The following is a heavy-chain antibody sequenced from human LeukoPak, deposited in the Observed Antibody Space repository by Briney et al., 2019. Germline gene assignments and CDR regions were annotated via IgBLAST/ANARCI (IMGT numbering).Heavy chain of an antibody. D-gene: IGHD3-3*01. CDR2: IYYSGST. Sequence: SETLSPTCTVSGGSISSSSYYWGWIRQPPGKGLEWIGSIYYSGSTYYNPSLKSRVTISVDTSKNQFSLKLSSVTAADTAVYCCARHESEHHYDFWSGPHYYYYMDVWGKGTRVTV. CDR1: GGSISSSSYY. CDR3: ARHESEHHYDFWSGPHYYYYMDV. V-gene: IGHV4-39*01. J-gene: IGHJ6*03.